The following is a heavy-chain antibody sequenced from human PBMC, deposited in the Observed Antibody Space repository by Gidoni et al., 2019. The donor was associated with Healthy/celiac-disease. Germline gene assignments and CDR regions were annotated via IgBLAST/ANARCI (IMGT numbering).Heavy chain of an antibody. CDR1: GYSISSGYY. Sequence: QVQLQESGPGLVKPSETLSLTCAVSGYSISSGYYWGWIRQPPGKGLEWIGSIYHSGSTYYNPSLKSRVTISVDTSKNQFSLKLSSVTAADTAVYYCAREVGYCSSTSCRVYYYYGMDVWGQGTTVTFSS. J-gene: IGHJ6*02. CDR3: AREVGYCSSTSCRVYYYYGMDV. D-gene: IGHD2-2*01. V-gene: IGHV4-38-2*02. CDR2: IYHSGST.